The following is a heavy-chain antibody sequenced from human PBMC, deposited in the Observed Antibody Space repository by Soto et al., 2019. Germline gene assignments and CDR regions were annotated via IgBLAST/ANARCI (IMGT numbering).Heavy chain of an antibody. D-gene: IGHD2-2*01. Sequence: SETLSLTCTVSGGFVNSDTHSWSWIRQTPGKRLEWIGFIYSGGSTKNPSLRSRVTMSVDTSKNQFSLKLRSVIVADTAVYHCARFVRSCSATTCSTRADVWGQGMTVTVSS. CDR3: ARFVRSCSATTCSTRADV. CDR1: GGFVNSDTHS. V-gene: IGHV4-61*01. J-gene: IGHJ6*02. CDR2: IYSGGST.